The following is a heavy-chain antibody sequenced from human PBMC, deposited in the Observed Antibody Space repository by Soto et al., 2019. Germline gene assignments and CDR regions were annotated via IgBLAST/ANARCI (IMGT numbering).Heavy chain of an antibody. Sequence: VQLVESGGGVVQPGKSLRLSCAASGFTFSNYGMHWVRQAPGKGLEWVAVISSDGSNRYYGDSVKGRFTISRDDSKNTLYLQMNSLRGEDTALYYCAKPYFDFWSGSHYYQYGMDVWGQGTTVTVSS. J-gene: IGHJ6*02. V-gene: IGHV3-30*18. CDR1: GFTFSNYG. CDR3: AKPYFDFWSGSHYYQYGMDV. D-gene: IGHD3-3*01. CDR2: ISSDGSNR.